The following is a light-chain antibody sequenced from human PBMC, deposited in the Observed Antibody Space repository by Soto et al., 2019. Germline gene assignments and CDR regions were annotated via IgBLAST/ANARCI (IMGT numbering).Light chain of an antibody. CDR1: RGHSSYA. CDR2: LNSDGSH. V-gene: IGLV4-69*01. Sequence: QLVLTQSPSASASLGASVKLTCTLIRGHSSYAIAWHQQQPEKGPRYLMKLNSDGSHSKGDWIPDRFSGSSSGAERYLSIYSLQSEDEADYYCQTWGSGPVVFGGGTKLTVL. CDR3: QTWGSGPVV. J-gene: IGLJ2*01.